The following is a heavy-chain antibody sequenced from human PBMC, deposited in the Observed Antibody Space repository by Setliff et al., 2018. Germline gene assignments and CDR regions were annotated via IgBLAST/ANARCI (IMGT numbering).Heavy chain of an antibody. CDR3: ARGGIATGRGY. CDR2: INTNTGNP. J-gene: IGHJ4*02. CDR1: GYTFTTYA. V-gene: IGHV7-4-1*02. Sequence: GASVKVSCKASGYTFTTYAMGWMRQIPGQGLEWMGWINTNTGNPNYAQGFTGRFVFSLDTSVSTAYLTINSLEPEDTAVYFCARGGIATGRGYWGQGTLVTVSS. D-gene: IGHD6-13*01.